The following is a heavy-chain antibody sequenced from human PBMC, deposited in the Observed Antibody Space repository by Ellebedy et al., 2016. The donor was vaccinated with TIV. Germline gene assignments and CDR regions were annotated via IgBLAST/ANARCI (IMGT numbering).Heavy chain of an antibody. D-gene: IGHD3-10*01. V-gene: IGHV1-2*02. CDR2: INPNSGGT. J-gene: IGHJ6*02. CDR3: ARGGFWGSGSYLGPLGV. CDR1: GYTFTGYY. Sequence: ASVKVSCKASGYTFTGYYMHWVRQAPGQGLEWMGWINPNSGGTNYAQKFQGRVTMTRDTSISTAYMELSRLRSDATAVYYCARGGFWGSGSYLGPLGVWGQGTTVTVSS.